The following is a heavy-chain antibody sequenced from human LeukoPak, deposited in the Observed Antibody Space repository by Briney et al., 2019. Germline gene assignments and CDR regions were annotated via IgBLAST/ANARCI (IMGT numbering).Heavy chain of an antibody. Sequence: GGSLRLSYAASGFTFDNYAMHWVRQAPGMGLEWVSLISWDGGSTFYADSVKGRFTVSRDNSKNFLFLEMKSLRREDTAFYFCAKGHGDYFGSGSYQSLDYWGQGTLVTVSS. V-gene: IGHV3-43*01. J-gene: IGHJ4*02. CDR3: AKGHGDYFGSGSYQSLDY. CDR2: ISWDGGST. D-gene: IGHD3-10*01. CDR1: GFTFDNYA.